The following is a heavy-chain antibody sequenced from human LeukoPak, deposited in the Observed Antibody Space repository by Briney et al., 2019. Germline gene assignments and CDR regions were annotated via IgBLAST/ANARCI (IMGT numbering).Heavy chain of an antibody. Sequence: SESLSLTCTVSGGSISSYYWSWIRQPPGKRLEWIGYNYYSGSTNYNPSLKSRVTISVDTSKNQFSLKLRSVTAADTAVYYCAREPQYYYGSGAVAFDIWGQGTMVTVSS. CDR1: GGSISSYY. CDR2: NYYSGST. D-gene: IGHD3-10*01. CDR3: AREPQYYYGSGAVAFDI. V-gene: IGHV4-59*01. J-gene: IGHJ3*02.